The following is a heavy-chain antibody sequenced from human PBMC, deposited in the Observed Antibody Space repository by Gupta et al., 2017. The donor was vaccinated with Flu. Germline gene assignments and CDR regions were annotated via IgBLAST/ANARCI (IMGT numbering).Heavy chain of an antibody. CDR1: GGSFSGYY. J-gene: IGHJ3*02. D-gene: IGHD2-2*01. CDR2: INHGGST. CDR3: ARAPNLYCSSPSCYAIAPGGAFDI. Sequence: QVQLQQWGAGVLKPSETLSLTCAVYGGSFSGYYWSWIRQPPGKGLEWIGEINHGGSTNYNPSLKSRVTISVDTSKNQFSLKLSSVTAADTAVYYCARAPNLYCSSPSCYAIAPGGAFDIWGQGTMVTVSS. V-gene: IGHV4-34*01.